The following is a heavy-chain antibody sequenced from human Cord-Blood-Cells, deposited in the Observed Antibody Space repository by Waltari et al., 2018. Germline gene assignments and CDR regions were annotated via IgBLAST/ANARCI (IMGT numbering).Heavy chain of an antibody. J-gene: IGHJ4*02. Sequence: QVQLVQSGAEVKKPGASVKVSCKASGYTFTSYAMHWVRQAPGQRLAWMGWINAGNGNTKYSQKFQGRVNINRDTSASTAYMELSKLSSEDTAVYYCARERYDYGDYIDYWGQGTLVTVSS. CDR1: GYTFTSYA. V-gene: IGHV1-3*01. D-gene: IGHD4-17*01. CDR2: INAGNGNT. CDR3: ARERYDYGDYIDY.